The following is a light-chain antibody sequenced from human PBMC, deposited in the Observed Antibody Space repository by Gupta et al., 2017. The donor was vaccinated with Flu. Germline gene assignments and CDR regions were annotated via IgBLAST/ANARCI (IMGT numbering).Light chain of an antibody. CDR3: QQSNSYPRT. V-gene: IGKV1-39*01. Sequence: DLQMTQSPSSLSASVGDRVTITCRASQTISNSLNWYQQKPGKAPDLLVYGASILQSGVPSRFSGSGSGTNFTFTISSLQPEDFATYYCQQSNSYPRTFGHGTKVDFE. J-gene: IGKJ3*01. CDR2: GAS. CDR1: QTISNS.